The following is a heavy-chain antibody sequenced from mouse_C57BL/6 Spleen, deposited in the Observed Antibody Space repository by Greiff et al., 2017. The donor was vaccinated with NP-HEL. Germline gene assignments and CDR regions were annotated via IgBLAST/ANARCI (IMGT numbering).Heavy chain of an antibody. D-gene: IGHD2-2*01. Sequence: QVQLQQSGAELVRPGASVTLSCKASGYTFTDYEMHWVKQTPVHGLEWIGAIDPETGGTAYNQKFKGKAILTADKSSSTAYMELRSLTSEDSAVYYCTCTMVTTGTTVLAYWGQGTLVTVSA. CDR1: GYTFTDYE. J-gene: IGHJ3*01. CDR3: TCTMVTTGTTVLAY. CDR2: IDPETGGT. V-gene: IGHV1-15*01.